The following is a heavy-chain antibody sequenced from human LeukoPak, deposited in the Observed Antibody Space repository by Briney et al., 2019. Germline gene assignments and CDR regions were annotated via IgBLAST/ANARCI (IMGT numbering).Heavy chain of an antibody. CDR2: ISYDGSNK. J-gene: IGHJ3*02. Sequence: GGSLRLSCAASGFTFSNYAMHWVRQAPGKGLEWVAVISYDGSNKYYADSVKGRFTISRDNSKNTLYLQMNSLRAEDTAVYYCARDRRAPNDAFDIWGQGTMVTVSS. CDR3: ARDRRAPNDAFDI. CDR1: GFTFSNYA. V-gene: IGHV3-30*04.